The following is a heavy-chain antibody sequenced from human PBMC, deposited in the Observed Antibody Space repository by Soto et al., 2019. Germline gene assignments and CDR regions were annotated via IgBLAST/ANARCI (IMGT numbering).Heavy chain of an antibody. V-gene: IGHV3-48*03. D-gene: IGHD5-12*01. Sequence: AGGSLRLSCSASGFTFNTYEMSWVRQAPGKGLEWISYIDRTGSIISYADSVKGRFTISRDNAKNSLDLQMNSLRAEDTGVYFCVRDYDTNPYWYFDLWGHGTLVTVSS. CDR3: VRDYDTNPYWYFDL. CDR1: GFTFNTYE. J-gene: IGHJ2*01. CDR2: IDRTGSII.